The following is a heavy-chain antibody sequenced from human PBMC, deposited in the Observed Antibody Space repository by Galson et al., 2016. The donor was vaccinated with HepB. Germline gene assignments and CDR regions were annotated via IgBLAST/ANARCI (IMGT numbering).Heavy chain of an antibody. CDR2: IYRDDDR. V-gene: IGHV2-5*02. CDR3: AHKRRFSSGWMFDY. J-gene: IGHJ4*02. CDR1: GFSLSTGGEG. Sequence: PALVKPTQTLTLTCTFSGFSLSTGGEGVGWIRQPPGKALEWLALIYRDDDRRYSPSLKSRLTIAEDTSRKQVVLTMTNMDPVDTATYFCAHKRRFSSGWMFDYWGQGTLVTVSS. D-gene: IGHD6-19*01.